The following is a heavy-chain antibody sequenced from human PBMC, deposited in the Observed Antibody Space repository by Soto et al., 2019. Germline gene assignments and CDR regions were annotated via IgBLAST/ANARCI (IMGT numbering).Heavy chain of an antibody. Sequence: QVQLVQSGAEVKKPGSSVKVSCKASGGTFSSYTISWVRQAPGPGLEWMGRIIPILGIANYAQKFQGRVTITADKSTSTGYMELSRLRSEDTAVYYCARDPDYYFWSPNWFDPWGQGTLVTVSS. D-gene: IGHD3-3*01. V-gene: IGHV1-69*08. CDR1: GGTFSSYT. CDR3: ARDPDYYFWSPNWFDP. CDR2: IIPILGIA. J-gene: IGHJ5*02.